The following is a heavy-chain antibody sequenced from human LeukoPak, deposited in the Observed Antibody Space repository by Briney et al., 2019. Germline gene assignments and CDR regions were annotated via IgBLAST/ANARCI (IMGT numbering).Heavy chain of an antibody. Sequence: GSLRLSCAASGFTFSTYDMTWLRQAPGKGLEWVASIGGSGRIIYYTDSVKGRFTISRDNFKHTVYLQMDSLRAEDTAVYYCAKELPRSGKTFDYWGQGTLVTVSS. CDR3: AKELPRSGKTFDY. CDR2: IGGSGRII. J-gene: IGHJ4*02. V-gene: IGHV3-23*01. CDR1: GFTFSTYD. D-gene: IGHD3-10*01.